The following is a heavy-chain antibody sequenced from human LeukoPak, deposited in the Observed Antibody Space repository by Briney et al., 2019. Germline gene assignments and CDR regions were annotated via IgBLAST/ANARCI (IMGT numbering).Heavy chain of an antibody. CDR3: ARDRISTGQGFDY. V-gene: IGHV4-39*07. Sequence: PSETLSLTCTVSGGSISSSNYYWGWIRQPPGKGLEWIGNIYYSGSTYYNPSLKSRVTISVDTSKNQFSLKLSSVTAADTAVYYCARDRISTGQGFDYWGQGTLVTVSS. CDR1: GGSISSSNYY. CDR2: IYYSGST. J-gene: IGHJ4*02. D-gene: IGHD3-10*01.